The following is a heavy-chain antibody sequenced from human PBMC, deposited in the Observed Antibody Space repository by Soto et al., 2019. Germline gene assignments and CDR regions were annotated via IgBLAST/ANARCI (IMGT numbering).Heavy chain of an antibody. V-gene: IGHV5-51*01. CDR1: GYTFTDYW. J-gene: IGHJ5*02. CDR3: ASQKTVIRGPLSSNWFDP. CDR2: IYPGDSDT. D-gene: IGHD1-1*01. Sequence: GESLKISCKGYGYTFTDYWIGWVRQMPGKGLELIGLIYPGDSDTRYSPSFQGRVTISADKSINTAFLQWSSLRASDTAMYYCASQKTVIRGPLSSNWFDPWGQGTLVTVSS.